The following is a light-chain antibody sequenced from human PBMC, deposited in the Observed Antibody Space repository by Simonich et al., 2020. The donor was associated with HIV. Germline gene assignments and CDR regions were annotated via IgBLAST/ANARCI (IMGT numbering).Light chain of an antibody. Sequence: DIQMTQSPSSLSASVGDRVTITCRASQSINRYLNWYQQKPGKAPKLLIYAASSLQSGVPSRFSGSGSGTDFTLTISSLQHEDFATYYCQQSYSSLSTFGQGTKVEIK. CDR1: QSINRY. CDR2: AAS. CDR3: QQSYSSLST. V-gene: IGKV1-39*01. J-gene: IGKJ1*01.